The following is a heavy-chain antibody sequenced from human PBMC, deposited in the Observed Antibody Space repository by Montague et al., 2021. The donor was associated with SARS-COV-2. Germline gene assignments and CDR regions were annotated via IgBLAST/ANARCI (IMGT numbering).Heavy chain of an antibody. J-gene: IGHJ4*02. Sequence: PALVKPTQTLTLTCTFSGFSLSTSGMCVSWIRQPPGKAPEWPTLIDWDDDKYYSTSLKTRLTISKDTSKNQVVLTMTNMDPVDTATYYCARSYGTTVVTRAFDYWGQGTLVTVSS. CDR2: IDWDDDK. V-gene: IGHV2-70*01. D-gene: IGHD4-23*01. CDR3: ARSYGTTVVTRAFDY. CDR1: GFSLSTSGMC.